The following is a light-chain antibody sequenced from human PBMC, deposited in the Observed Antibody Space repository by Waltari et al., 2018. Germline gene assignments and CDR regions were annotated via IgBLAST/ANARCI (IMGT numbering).Light chain of an antibody. CDR1: QAVSTTS. Sequence: EIVLTQSPDTLSLSPGERATLSCRASQAVSTTSLNWYQQKPGQAPRLLIYGASSRATGIPDRFSGSGSGTDFTLTISRLEPEDFAVYYCQQYDSIVLTFGGGTRVEI. V-gene: IGKV3-20*01. CDR2: GAS. J-gene: IGKJ4*01. CDR3: QQYDSIVLT.